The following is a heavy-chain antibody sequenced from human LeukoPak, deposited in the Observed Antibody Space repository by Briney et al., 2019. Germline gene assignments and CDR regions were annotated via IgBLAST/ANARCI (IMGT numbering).Heavy chain of an antibody. Sequence: SETLSLTCAVYGGSFSGYYWSWIRQPPGRGLEWIGEINHSGSTNYNPSLKSRVTISVDTSKNQFSLKLSSVTAADTAVYYCARLRDYYDSSGYYDSFDYWGQGTLVTVSS. V-gene: IGHV4-34*01. CDR1: GGSFSGYY. CDR3: ARLRDYYDSSGYYDSFDY. CDR2: INHSGST. D-gene: IGHD3-22*01. J-gene: IGHJ4*02.